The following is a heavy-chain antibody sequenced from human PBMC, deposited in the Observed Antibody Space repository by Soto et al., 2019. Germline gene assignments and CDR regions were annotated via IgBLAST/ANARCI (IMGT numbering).Heavy chain of an antibody. Sequence: SSETLSLTCTVSGGSISSYYWSWIRQPPGKGLEWIGYIYYSGSTNYNPSLKSRVTISVDTSKNQFSLKLSSVTAADTAVYYCASTYGDYGWYFDYWGQGTLVTVSS. CDR3: ASTYGDYGWYFDY. J-gene: IGHJ4*02. CDR1: GGSISSYY. CDR2: IYYSGST. V-gene: IGHV4-59*08. D-gene: IGHD4-17*01.